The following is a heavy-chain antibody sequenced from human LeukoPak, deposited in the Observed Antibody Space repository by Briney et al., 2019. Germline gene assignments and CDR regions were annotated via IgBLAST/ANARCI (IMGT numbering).Heavy chain of an antibody. D-gene: IGHD3-22*01. V-gene: IGHV4-34*01. J-gene: IGHJ4*02. Sequence: SEPLSLTCAVCGGSFSGYYWSWIREPPGKGLEWIGEINHSGGTNYNPSLKSRVTISVDTSKDQFSLKLSSVTAADTAVYYCAAFLTMTESFLGYWGEGTLVTVSS. CDR3: AAFLTMTESFLGY. CDR2: INHSGGT. CDR1: GGSFSGYY.